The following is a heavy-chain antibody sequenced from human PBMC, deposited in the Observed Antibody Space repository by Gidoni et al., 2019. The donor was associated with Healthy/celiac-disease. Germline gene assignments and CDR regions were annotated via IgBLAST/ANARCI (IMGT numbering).Heavy chain of an antibody. CDR3: ARHDGGTMVRGVIRFLFDP. CDR1: GGSISSSSYY. V-gene: IGHV4-39*01. J-gene: IGHJ5*02. Sequence: QLQLQESGPGLVKPSETLSLTCTVSGGSISSSSYYWGWIRPPPGKGLEWIGSIYYSGSTYYNPSLKSRVTISVDTSKNQFSLKLSSVTAADTAVYYCARHDGGTMVRGVIRFLFDPWGQGTLVTVSS. CDR2: IYYSGST. D-gene: IGHD3-10*01.